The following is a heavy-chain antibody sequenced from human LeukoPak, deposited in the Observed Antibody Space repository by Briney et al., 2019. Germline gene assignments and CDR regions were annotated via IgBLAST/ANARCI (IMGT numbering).Heavy chain of an antibody. CDR3: ARESQGYCSSTSCYLDY. D-gene: IGHD2-2*01. CDR2: ISSSSSYI. CDR1: GFTFSSYS. V-gene: IGHV3-21*01. J-gene: IGHJ4*02. Sequence: PGGSLRLSCAASGFTFSSYSMNWVRQAPGKGLEWVSSISSSSSYIYYADSVKGRFTISRDNAKNSPYLQMNSLRAEDTAVYYCARESQGYCSSTSCYLDYWGQGTLVTVSS.